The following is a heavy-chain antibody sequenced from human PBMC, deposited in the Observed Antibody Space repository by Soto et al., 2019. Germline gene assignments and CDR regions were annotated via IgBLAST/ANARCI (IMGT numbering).Heavy chain of an antibody. D-gene: IGHD7-27*01. V-gene: IGHV4-34*01. J-gene: IGHJ4*02. CDR1: GGSFSGYY. CDR2: INHSGST. Sequence: QVQLQQWGAGLLKPSETLSLTCAVYGGSFSGYYWSWIRQPPGKGLEWIGEINHSGSTNYNPSLKGGVTISVDTSKNQCSLKLSSVAAADTAVYYCARGWGRIFDYWGQGTLVTVSS. CDR3: ARGWGRIFDY.